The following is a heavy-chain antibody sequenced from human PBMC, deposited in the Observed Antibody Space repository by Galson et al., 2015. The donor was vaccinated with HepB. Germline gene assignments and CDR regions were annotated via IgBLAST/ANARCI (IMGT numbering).Heavy chain of an antibody. CDR1: GFTFTRYT. CDR2: LSVNGDIS. V-gene: IGHV3-23*01. D-gene: IGHD3-16*01. J-gene: IGHJ4*02. CDR3: AKVAILGATPHYFDY. Sequence: SLRLSCAASGFTFTRYTMGWVRQAPGKGLKWVSSLSVNGDISYYEDSVKGRFTISRDNSKKMVYLQMNGLRAENTAVYYCAKVAILGATPHYFDYLGQGTLVTVSS.